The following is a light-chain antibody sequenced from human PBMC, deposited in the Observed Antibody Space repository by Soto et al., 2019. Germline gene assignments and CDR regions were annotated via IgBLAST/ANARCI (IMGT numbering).Light chain of an antibody. J-gene: IGLJ2*01. CDR2: TDN. V-gene: IGLV1-44*01. CDR1: NSNIGSNT. CDR3: ATWDDTLNGPHVV. Sequence: QAVVTQPPSASGTPGQRVTISCSGSNSNIGSNTVNWYQQLPGTAPKLLIYTDNQRPSGVSDRFSGSKSGTSASLAISGLRSEDEADYYCATWDDTLNGPHVVFGGGTKLTVL.